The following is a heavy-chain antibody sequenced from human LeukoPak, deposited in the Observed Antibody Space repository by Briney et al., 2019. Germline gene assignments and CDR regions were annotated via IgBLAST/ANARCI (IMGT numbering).Heavy chain of an antibody. CDR2: IYYSGST. CDR3: ARGGYYDSSGYYDDAFDI. Sequence: SETLSLTCTVSGGSISSSSYYWGWIRQPPGKGLEWIGSIYYSGSTYYNPSLKSRVTISVDTSKNQFSLKLSSVTAADTAVYYCARGGYYDSSGYYDDAFDIWGQGTMVTVSS. CDR1: GGSISSSSYY. J-gene: IGHJ3*02. D-gene: IGHD3-22*01. V-gene: IGHV4-39*07.